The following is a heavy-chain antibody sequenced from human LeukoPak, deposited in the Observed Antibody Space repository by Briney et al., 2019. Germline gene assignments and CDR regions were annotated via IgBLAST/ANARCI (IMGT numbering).Heavy chain of an antibody. J-gene: IGHJ3*01. CDR1: GFTFSSNW. D-gene: IGHD4-23*01. CDR2: SNEDGSTT. Sequence: QTGGSLRLSCAASGFTFSSNWMHWVRQAPGKGLVWVSRSNEDGSTTNYADSVKGRFTISRDNAKNTLYLQMNSLRAEDTAVYYCARVRVGGNRAFDVWGQGTTVTVSS. CDR3: ARVRVGGNRAFDV. V-gene: IGHV3-74*01.